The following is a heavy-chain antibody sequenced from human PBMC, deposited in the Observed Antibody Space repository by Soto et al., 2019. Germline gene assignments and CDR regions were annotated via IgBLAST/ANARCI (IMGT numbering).Heavy chain of an antibody. D-gene: IGHD6-6*01. CDR2: ISSGGIT. V-gene: IGHV3-23*01. J-gene: IGHJ5*02. Sequence: GGSLRLSCAASGFTFSNYAMSWVRQAPGKGLEWVSGISSGGITYYAESVKGRLTISRDNSKNTLYLQMNSLRAEDTAVYYCAKDCVRSSPSPMNWFDPWGQGTLVTVSS. CDR1: GFTFSNYA. CDR3: AKDCVRSSPSPMNWFDP.